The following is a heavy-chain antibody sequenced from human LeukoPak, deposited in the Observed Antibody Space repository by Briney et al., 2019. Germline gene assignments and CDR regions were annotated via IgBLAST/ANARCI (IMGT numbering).Heavy chain of an antibody. Sequence: GGSLRLSCAASGFTFSSYSMNWVRQAPGKGLEWVSSISSSSSYIYYADSVKGRFTISRDNAKNSLYLQMNSLKTEDTAVYYCARDYYGSGSYDYWGQGTLVTVSS. CDR2: ISSSSSYI. CDR3: ARDYYGSGSYDY. D-gene: IGHD3-10*01. V-gene: IGHV3-21*04. CDR1: GFTFSSYS. J-gene: IGHJ4*02.